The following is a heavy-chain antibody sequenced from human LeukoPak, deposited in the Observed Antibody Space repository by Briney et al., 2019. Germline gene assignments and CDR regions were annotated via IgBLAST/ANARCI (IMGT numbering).Heavy chain of an antibody. D-gene: IGHD6-13*01. J-gene: IGHJ5*02. CDR1: GGSISSSSYY. V-gene: IGHV4-39*07. Sequence: SETLSLTCTVSGGSISSSSYYWGWIRQPPGKGLEWIGSIYYSGSTYYNPSLKSRVTISVDTSKNQFSLKLSSVTAADTAVYYCAREGSYSSSWYFASNWFDPWGQGTLVTVSS. CDR3: AREGSYSSSWYFASNWFDP. CDR2: IYYSGST.